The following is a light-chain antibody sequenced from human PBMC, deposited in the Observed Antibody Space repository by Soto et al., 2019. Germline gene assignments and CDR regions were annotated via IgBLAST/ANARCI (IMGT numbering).Light chain of an antibody. CDR2: DAS. V-gene: IGKV3-20*01. CDR3: QQCGTSPLT. CDR1: QSVSSSY. J-gene: IGKJ1*01. Sequence: EIVLTQSPGTLSLSPGERATLSCRASQSVSSSYLAWYQQKPGQPPRLFIYDASSRATGIPDRFSGSGSGTVFAIAISRLEPEDFAVYYCQQCGTSPLTFGQGTKVEIK.